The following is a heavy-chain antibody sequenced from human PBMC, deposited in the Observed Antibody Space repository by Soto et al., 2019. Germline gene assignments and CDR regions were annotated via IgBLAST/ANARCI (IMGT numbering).Heavy chain of an antibody. CDR3: AREDPTYSLSPDY. CDR2: IWYDGSNK. J-gene: IGHJ4*02. D-gene: IGHD2-21*01. Sequence: GALRLSCAASGFSFSNYAMHWVRQAPGKGLEWVAVIWYDGSNKYYADSVKGRFTISRDNSKNTLYLQMNSLRAEDTAVYYCAREDPTYSLSPDYWGQGTLVTVSS. V-gene: IGHV3-30*04. CDR1: GFSFSNYA.